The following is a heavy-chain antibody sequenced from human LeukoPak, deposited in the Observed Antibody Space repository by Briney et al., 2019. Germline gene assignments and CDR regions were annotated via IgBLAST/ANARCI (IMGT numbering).Heavy chain of an antibody. CDR3: ARAIKPALYCSGTSCYDYYYYYMDV. D-gene: IGHD2-2*01. CDR2: IYTSGST. Sequence: SETLSLTCTVSGGSISSSSYYWSWIRQPAGKGLEWIGRIYTSGSTNYNPSLKSRVTMSVDTSKNQFSLKLSSVTAADTAVYYCARAIKPALYCSGTSCYDYYYYYMDVWGKGTTVTISS. CDR1: GGSISSSSYY. V-gene: IGHV4-61*02. J-gene: IGHJ6*03.